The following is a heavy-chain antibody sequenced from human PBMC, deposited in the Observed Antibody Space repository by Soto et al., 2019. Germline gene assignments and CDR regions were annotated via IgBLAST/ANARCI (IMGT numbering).Heavy chain of an antibody. V-gene: IGHV3-15*01. CDR3: TTVHGYSSTVDY. CDR2: IKSKTDGGTT. D-gene: IGHD6-19*01. Sequence: EVQLVESGGGLVKPGGSLRLSCAASGFTLSNAWMSWVRQAPGKGLEWVGRIKSKTDGGTTDYAAPVKGRFTISRDDSKNTLYLQMNSLKTEDTAVYYCTTVHGYSSTVDYWGQGTLVTVSS. CDR1: GFTLSNAW. J-gene: IGHJ4*02.